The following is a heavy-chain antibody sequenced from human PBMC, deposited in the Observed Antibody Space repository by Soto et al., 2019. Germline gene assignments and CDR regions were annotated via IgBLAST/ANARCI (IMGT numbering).Heavy chain of an antibody. CDR3: EKESTIPLRSLFDS. Sequence: ASVKVSCKASGYTFTGYYMHWVRQAPGQGLEWMGWINPNSGGTNYAQKFQGRVTMTRDTSISTAYMELSSLRSEDTAVYYCEKESTIPLRSLFDSWGQGTLVTVSS. CDR2: INPNSGGT. V-gene: IGHV1-2*02. CDR1: GYTFTGYY. D-gene: IGHD2-2*02. J-gene: IGHJ4*02.